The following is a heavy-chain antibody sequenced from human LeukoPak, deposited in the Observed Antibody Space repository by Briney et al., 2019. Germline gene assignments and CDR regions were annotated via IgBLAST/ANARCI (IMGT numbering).Heavy chain of an antibody. CDR2: IIPIFGTA. D-gene: IGHD5-24*01. V-gene: IGHV1-69*13. J-gene: IGHJ6*02. CDR3: ASGRDGYNWYYYGMDV. CDR1: GGTFSSYA. Sequence: SVKVSCKASGGTFSSYAISWVRQAPGQGLEWMGGIIPIFGTANYAQKFQGRVTITADESTGTAYMELSSLRPEDTAVYYCASGRDGYNWYYYGMDVWGQGTTVTVSS.